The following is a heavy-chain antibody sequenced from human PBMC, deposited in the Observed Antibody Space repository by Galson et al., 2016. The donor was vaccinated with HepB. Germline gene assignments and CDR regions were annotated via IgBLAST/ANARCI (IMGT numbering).Heavy chain of an antibody. CDR1: GFTFDDYA. CDR2: ISWNSNSK. CDR3: AKAKTPWSGSYNPPLFKVVFDV. D-gene: IGHD3-3*01. Sequence: SLRLSCATSGFTFDDYAMHWVRQAPGKGLEWVSGISWNSNSKRYADSVKGRFTISRENAKESLYLQMGALRPEETALYYCAKAKTPWSGSYNPPLFKVVFDVWGQGLMVTFCS. J-gene: IGHJ3*01. V-gene: IGHV3-9*01.